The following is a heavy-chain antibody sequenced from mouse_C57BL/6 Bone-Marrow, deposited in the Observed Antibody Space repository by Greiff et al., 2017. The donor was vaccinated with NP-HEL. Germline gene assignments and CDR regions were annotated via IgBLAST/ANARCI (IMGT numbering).Heavy chain of an antibody. V-gene: IGHV1-18*01. Sequence: EVMLVESGPELVKPGASVKIPCKASGYTFTDYNMDWVKQSHGKSLEWIGDINPNNGGTIYNQKFKGKATLTVDTSSSTAYMELRSLTSEDTAVYYCARRRDGYGSSPFDYWGKGTTLTVSS. CDR3: ARRRDGYGSSPFDY. J-gene: IGHJ2*01. D-gene: IGHD1-1*01. CDR2: INPNNGGT. CDR1: GYTFTDYN.